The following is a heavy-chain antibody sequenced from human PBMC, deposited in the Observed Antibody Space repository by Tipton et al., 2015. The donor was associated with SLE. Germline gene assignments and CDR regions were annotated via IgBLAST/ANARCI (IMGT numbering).Heavy chain of an antibody. CDR1: GGSISGYY. D-gene: IGHD3-3*01. J-gene: IGHJ6*03. CDR2: IYYSGST. V-gene: IGHV4-59*12. Sequence: TLSLTCTVSGGSISGYYWSWIRQPPGKGLEWIGYIYYSGSTNYNPSLKSRVTISVDTSKNQFSLKLSSVTAADTAVYYCAIEMSASDFWSGGDRYYYMDVWGKGTPVTVSS. CDR3: AIEMSASDFWSGGDRYYYMDV.